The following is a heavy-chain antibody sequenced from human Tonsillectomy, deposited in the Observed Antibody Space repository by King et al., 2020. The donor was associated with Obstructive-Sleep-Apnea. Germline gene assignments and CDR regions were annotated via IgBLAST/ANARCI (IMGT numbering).Heavy chain of an antibody. D-gene: IGHD3-9*01. Sequence: QLQESGPGLVKPSETLSLTCTVSGDSISSCYWSWIRQPPGKALEWIGYLYYSGSTNYNPSLKSRVTISVDTSKNQFSLKLSSVTAADTAVYYCARASSNYDILAGYHPRWFDPWGQGTLVSVSS. CDR3: ARASSNYDILAGYHPRWFDP. V-gene: IGHV4-59*01. CDR1: GDSISSCY. J-gene: IGHJ5*02. CDR2: LYYSGST.